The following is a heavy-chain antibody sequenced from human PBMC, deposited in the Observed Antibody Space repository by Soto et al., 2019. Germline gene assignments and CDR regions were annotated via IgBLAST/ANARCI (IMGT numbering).Heavy chain of an antibody. Sequence: QVHLVQSGAEVKKPGASVKVSFHASGYAFTTYGVTWVRQAPGQGLEWMGWISAHNGNTNYAQKLQGRVTVTRDTSTSTAYMELRSLRSDDTAVYYCARGRYGDYWGQGALVTVSS. CDR1: GYAFTTYG. J-gene: IGHJ4*02. CDR2: ISAHNGNT. D-gene: IGHD1-1*01. V-gene: IGHV1-18*01. CDR3: ARGRYGDY.